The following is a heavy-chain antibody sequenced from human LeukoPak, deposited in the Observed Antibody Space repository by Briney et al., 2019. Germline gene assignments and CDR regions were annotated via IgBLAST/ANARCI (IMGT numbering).Heavy chain of an antibody. CDR3: VKQIAGDYCSSSSCYFDY. D-gene: IGHD2-2*01. CDR2: IRYDGSNK. CDR1: GFTFSSYG. Sequence: PGGSLRLSCAASGFTFSSYGMHWVRQAPGKGLEWVAFIRYDGSNKYYGESVQGRFTISRDNSKNTLYLQMNSLRAEDTAVYYCVKQIAGDYCSSSSCYFDYWGQGTLVTVSS. J-gene: IGHJ4*02. V-gene: IGHV3-30*02.